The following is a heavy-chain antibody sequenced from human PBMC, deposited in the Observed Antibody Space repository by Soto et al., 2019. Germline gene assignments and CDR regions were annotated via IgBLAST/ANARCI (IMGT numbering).Heavy chain of an antibody. Sequence: SETLSLTCAVYGGSFSGYYWSWIRQPPGKGLEWIGEINHSGSTNYNPSLKSRVTISVDTSKNQFSLKLSSVTAADTAVYYCARAEVEGATSHFDYWGQGTLVTVSS. V-gene: IGHV4-34*01. CDR3: ARAEVEGATSHFDY. CDR2: INHSGST. J-gene: IGHJ4*02. CDR1: GGSFSGYY. D-gene: IGHD1-26*01.